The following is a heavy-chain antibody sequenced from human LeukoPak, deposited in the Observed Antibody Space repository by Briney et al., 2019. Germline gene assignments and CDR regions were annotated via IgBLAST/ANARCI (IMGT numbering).Heavy chain of an antibody. D-gene: IGHD4-11*01. CDR1: GYTFTSYD. CDR2: MNPNSGNT. CDR3: ARVPRDDYSNLHDY. V-gene: IGHV1-8*01. J-gene: IGHJ4*02. Sequence: GASVKVSCKASGYTFTSYDINRVRQATGQGLEWMGWMNPNSGNTGYAQEFQGRVIMTRSTSITTAYMELSSLRSEDTAVYYCARVPRDDYSNLHDYWGQGTLVTVSS.